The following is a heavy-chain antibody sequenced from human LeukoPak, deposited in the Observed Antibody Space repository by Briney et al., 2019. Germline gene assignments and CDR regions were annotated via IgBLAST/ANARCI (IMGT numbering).Heavy chain of an antibody. V-gene: IGHV3-21*01. CDR1: GFTFSSYS. CDR3: ATAGGLLTSNYSGSGSYCLDV. D-gene: IGHD3-10*01. Sequence: PGGSLRLSCAASGFTFSSYSMNWVRQAPGKGLEWVSSISSSSSYIYYADSVKGRFTISRDNAKNSLYLKMNSLRAEDTAVYYCATAGGLLTSNYSGSGSYCLDVWGKGTTVTVSS. CDR2: ISSSSSYI. J-gene: IGHJ6*04.